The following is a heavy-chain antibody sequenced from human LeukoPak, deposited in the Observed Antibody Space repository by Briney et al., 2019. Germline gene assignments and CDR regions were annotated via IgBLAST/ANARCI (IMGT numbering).Heavy chain of an antibody. J-gene: IGHJ4*02. CDR3: ARDSAIAAMGY. V-gene: IGHV3-7*01. Sequence: GGSLRLSCAASGFTFSSYWMSWVRQAPGKGLEWAANIKQDGSEKYYVDSVKGRFTISRDNAKNSLYLQMNSLRAEDTAVYYCARDSAIAAMGYWGQGTLVTVSS. CDR1: GFTFSSYW. CDR2: IKQDGSEK. D-gene: IGHD6-13*01.